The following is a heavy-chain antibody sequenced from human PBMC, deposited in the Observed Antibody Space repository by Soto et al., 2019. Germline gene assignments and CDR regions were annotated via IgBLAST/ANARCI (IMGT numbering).Heavy chain of an antibody. V-gene: IGHV4-39*01. D-gene: IGHD2-21*02. Sequence: PSETLSLTCTVSGGSISSSSYYWGWIRQPPGKGLEWIGSIYYSGSTYYNPSLKSRVTISVDTSKNQFSLKLSSVTAADTAVYYCASMRMGYCGGDCYHDYGGQGTLVTVSS. J-gene: IGHJ4*02. CDR1: GGSISSSSYY. CDR3: ASMRMGYCGGDCYHDY. CDR2: IYYSGST.